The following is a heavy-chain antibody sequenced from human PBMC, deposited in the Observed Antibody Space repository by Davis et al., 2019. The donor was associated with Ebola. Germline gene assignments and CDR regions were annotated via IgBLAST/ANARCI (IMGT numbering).Heavy chain of an antibody. D-gene: IGHD3-22*01. V-gene: IGHV3-23*01. CDR2: ISGSGGGT. Sequence: GESLKISCAASGFTFSSYGMTWVRQAPGKGLQWVSGISGSGGGTDYADSVKGRFTISRDNSKNTLYLQMNSLRAEDTAIYYCARDREDYYESTGYYYNYWGQGTLVTVSS. CDR1: GFTFSSYG. CDR3: ARDREDYYESTGYYYNY. J-gene: IGHJ4*02.